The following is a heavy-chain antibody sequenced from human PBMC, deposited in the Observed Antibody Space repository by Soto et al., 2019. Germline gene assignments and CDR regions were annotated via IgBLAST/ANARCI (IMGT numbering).Heavy chain of an antibody. V-gene: IGHV1-46*01. D-gene: IGHD6-13*01. Sequence: ASVKVSCKTSGYTFSNYGITWVRQAPGQPLEWMGTINPSGGNTNYAQKFQGRVTMTRDTSTSTVYMDLRSLTSEDTAVYYCARDHSISSSGAWWLDPWGQGTLVTVSS. J-gene: IGHJ5*02. CDR1: GYTFSNYG. CDR3: ARDHSISSSGAWWLDP. CDR2: INPSGGNT.